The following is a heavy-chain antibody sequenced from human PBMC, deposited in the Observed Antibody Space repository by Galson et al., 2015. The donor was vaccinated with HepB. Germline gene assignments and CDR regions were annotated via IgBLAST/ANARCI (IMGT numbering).Heavy chain of an antibody. Sequence: SLRLSCAASGFTFSNAWMSWARQAPGKGLEWVGRIKSKTDGGTTDYAAPVKGRFTISRDDSKNTLYLQMNSLKTEDTAVYYCTTEITMIVVVISYWGQGTLVTVSS. J-gene: IGHJ4*02. CDR3: TTEITMIVVVISY. CDR2: IKSKTDGGTT. D-gene: IGHD3-22*01. V-gene: IGHV3-15*01. CDR1: GFTFSNAW.